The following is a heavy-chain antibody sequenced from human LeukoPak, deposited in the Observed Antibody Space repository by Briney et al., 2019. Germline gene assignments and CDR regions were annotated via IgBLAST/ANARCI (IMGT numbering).Heavy chain of an antibody. D-gene: IGHD2-15*01. CDR2: INPNSGGT. V-gene: IGHV1-2*02. Sequence: ASVKVSCKASGYTFTGYYMHWVRQAPGQGLEWMGWINPNSGGTNYAQKFQGRVIMTRDTSISTAYMELRRLRSDDTAVYYCARGGSSHHNWFDPWGQGTLVTVSS. J-gene: IGHJ5*02. CDR3: ARGGSSHHNWFDP. CDR1: GYTFTGYY.